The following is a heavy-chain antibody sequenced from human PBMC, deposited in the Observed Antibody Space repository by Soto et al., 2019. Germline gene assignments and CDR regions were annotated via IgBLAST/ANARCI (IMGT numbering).Heavy chain of an antibody. J-gene: IGHJ4*02. Sequence: QVQLVQSGAEVKKPGSSVKVSCKACGGTFSSYTISWVRQAPGQGLEWMGRIIPILGEAKYAQKFQGRVTISADKSTSTAYLELSSLRSEDTAVYYCASIYGDYADWGQGTLVTVSS. CDR3: ASIYGDYAD. CDR2: IIPILGEA. CDR1: GGTFSSYT. V-gene: IGHV1-69*02. D-gene: IGHD4-17*01.